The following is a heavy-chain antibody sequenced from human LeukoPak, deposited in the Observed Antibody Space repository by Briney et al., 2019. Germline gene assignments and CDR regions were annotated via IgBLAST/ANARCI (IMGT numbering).Heavy chain of an antibody. CDR2: INHSGST. J-gene: IGHJ3*02. CDR1: GGSFSGYY. V-gene: IGHV4-34*01. CDR3: ARLRYYDFWSGYDDAFDI. D-gene: IGHD3-3*01. Sequence: SETLSLTCAVYGGSFSGYYWSWIRQPPGKGLGWIGEINHSGSTNYNPSLKSRVTISVDTSKNQFSLELSSVTAADTAVYYCARLRYYDFWSGYDDAFDIWGQGTMVTVSS.